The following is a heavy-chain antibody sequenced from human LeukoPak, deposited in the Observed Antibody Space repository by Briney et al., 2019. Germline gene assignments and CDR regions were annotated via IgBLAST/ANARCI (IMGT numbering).Heavy chain of an antibody. CDR1: GGSISSSSYY. D-gene: IGHD5-18*01. V-gene: IGHV4-39*07. CDR2: IYYSGNT. J-gene: IGHJ4*02. CDR3: ARDRGYSYGLLDFDY. Sequence: PSETLSLTCTVSGGSISSSSYYWGWIRQPPGKGLEWIGSIYYSGNTYFNPSLKSRVTISVDMSKNQFSLKLSSVTAADMAVYYCARDRGYSYGLLDFDYWGQGTLVTVSS.